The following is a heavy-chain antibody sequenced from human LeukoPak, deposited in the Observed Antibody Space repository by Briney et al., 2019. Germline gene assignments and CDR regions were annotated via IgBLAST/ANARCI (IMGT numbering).Heavy chain of an antibody. V-gene: IGHV4-59*08. J-gene: IGHJ3*02. D-gene: IGHD5-18*01. CDR2: IYYSGST. CDR1: GGSISSYY. Sequence: PSETLSLTCTVSGGSISSYYWSWIRQPAGKGLEWIGYIYYSGSTTYNPSLKSRVTISVDTSKNQVSLKMSSVTAADTAMYYCARHPYSYGDAFDIWGQGTMVTVSS. CDR3: ARHPYSYGDAFDI.